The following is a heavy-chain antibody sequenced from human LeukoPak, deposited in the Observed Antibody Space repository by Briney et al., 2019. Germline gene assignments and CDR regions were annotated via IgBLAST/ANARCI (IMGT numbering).Heavy chain of an antibody. CDR3: AREVRGYCSSTSCPPRGMDV. D-gene: IGHD2-2*01. Sequence: SVKVSCKASGGTFSSYAISWVRQAPGQGLEWMGRIIPIFGIEKYAQKFQGRVTITAEKSTSTASMELSSLRSEDTAVYYCAREVRGYCSSTSCPPRGMDVWGQGTTVTVSS. CDR1: GGTFSSYA. J-gene: IGHJ6*02. CDR2: IIPIFGIE. V-gene: IGHV1-69*04.